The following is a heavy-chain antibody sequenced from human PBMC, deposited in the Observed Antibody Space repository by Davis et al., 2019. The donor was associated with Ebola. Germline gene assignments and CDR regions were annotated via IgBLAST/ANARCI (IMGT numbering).Heavy chain of an antibody. J-gene: IGHJ3*02. CDR1: GFTFSSYT. CDR2: IGTRGDPT. V-gene: IGHV3-48*02. Sequence: PGGSLRFSCAASGFTFSSYTMNWVRQAPGKGLEWVSYIGTRGDPTVYAESVKGRFTVYRDDANNSLSLLMNSLRDEDTAIYYCVRDYLFALDIWGQGTMVTVSS. CDR3: VRDYLFALDI.